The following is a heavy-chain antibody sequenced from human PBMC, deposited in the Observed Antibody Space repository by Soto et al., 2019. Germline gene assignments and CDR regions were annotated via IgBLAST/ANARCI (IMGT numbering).Heavy chain of an antibody. CDR3: ARDRVTSFGVVVFDY. CDR2: ITSSGSTR. V-gene: IGHV3-48*03. CDR1: GFTFSSYQ. J-gene: IGHJ4*02. Sequence: PGGSLRLSCAASGFTFSSYQMNWVRQAPGKGLEWVSYITSSGSTRYYADSVKGRFTISRDNAKNSLYLQMNSLRAEDTAVYYCARDRVTSFGVVVFDYWGQGTQVTVSS. D-gene: IGHD3-3*01.